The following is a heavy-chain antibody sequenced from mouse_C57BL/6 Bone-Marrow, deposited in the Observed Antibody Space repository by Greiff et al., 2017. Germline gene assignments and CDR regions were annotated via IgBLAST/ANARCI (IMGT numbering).Heavy chain of an antibody. CDR2: IYPGSGST. V-gene: IGHV1-55*01. CDR3: ARPYYSNYWYFDV. CDR1: GYTFTGYW. D-gene: IGHD2-5*01. J-gene: IGHJ1*03. Sequence: QVQLQQPGAELVKPGASVKMSCKASGYTFTGYWITWVKQRPGQGLEWIGDIYPGSGSTNYNEKFKRKATLTVDTSSSTAYMQLSSLTSEDSAVYYCARPYYSNYWYFDVWGTGTTVTVSS.